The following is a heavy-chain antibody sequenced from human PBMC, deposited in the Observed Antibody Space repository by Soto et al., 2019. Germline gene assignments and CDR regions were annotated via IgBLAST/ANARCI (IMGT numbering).Heavy chain of an antibody. CDR3: ARLQAAVPHY. CDR2: IVYDGYT. V-gene: IGHV4-39*01. CDR1: GDSISGSPYF. J-gene: IGHJ4*02. Sequence: QVQLQESGPGLVMPSETLSLTCTVSGDSISGSPYFWGWIRQPPGKRLEWIGRIVYDGYTHYTPTPQRRVTLSVDTSKNQFSLKLTSVAAADTAIYFCARLQAAVPHYWGQGILVTVSS. D-gene: IGHD6-13*01.